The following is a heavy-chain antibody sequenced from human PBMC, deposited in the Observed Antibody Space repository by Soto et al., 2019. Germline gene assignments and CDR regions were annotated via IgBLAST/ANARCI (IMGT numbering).Heavy chain of an antibody. CDR3: TTVIFAVAGIRVDY. CDR2: IKSKTDGGTT. D-gene: IGHD6-19*01. J-gene: IGHJ4*02. V-gene: IGHV3-15*07. Sequence: GGSLRLSCAASGFTFSNAWMNWVRQAPGKGLEWVGRIKSKTDGGTTDYAAPVKGRFTISRDDSKNTLYLQMNSLKTEDTAVYYCTTVIFAVAGIRVDYWGQGTLVTVSS. CDR1: GFTFSNAW.